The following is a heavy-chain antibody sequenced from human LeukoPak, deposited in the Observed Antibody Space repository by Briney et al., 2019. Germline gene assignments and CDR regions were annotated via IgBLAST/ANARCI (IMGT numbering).Heavy chain of an antibody. D-gene: IGHD3-22*01. CDR1: GGSISSYY. V-gene: IGHV4-59*08. CDR3: ARIAPYYYDSSYDY. J-gene: IGHJ4*02. Sequence: PSETLSLTCTVSGGSISSYYWSWIRQPPGKGLEWIGYIYYSGSTNYNPSLKSRVTISVDTSKNQFSLKLSSVTAADTAVYYCARIAPYYYDSSYDYWGQGTLVTVSS. CDR2: IYYSGST.